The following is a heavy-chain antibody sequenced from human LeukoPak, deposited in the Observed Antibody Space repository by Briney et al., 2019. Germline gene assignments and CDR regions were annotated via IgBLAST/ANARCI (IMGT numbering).Heavy chain of an antibody. J-gene: IGHJ3*01. CDR2: ISGPGPST. D-gene: IGHD5-24*01. Sequence: PGGSLRLSCAASGFSFRRYAMNWVRQAPGRGLEWVAVISGPGPSTVYADSVKGRFTISRDNSKNTLFLQLDSLRVEDTAIYYCAKEEMPHAFDLWDQGTMVTVSS. CDR1: GFSFRRYA. CDR3: AKEEMPHAFDL. V-gene: IGHV3-23*01.